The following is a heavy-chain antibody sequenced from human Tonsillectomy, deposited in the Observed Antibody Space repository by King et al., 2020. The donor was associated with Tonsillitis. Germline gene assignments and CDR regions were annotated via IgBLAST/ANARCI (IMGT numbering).Heavy chain of an antibody. CDR2: IIPILGIA. V-gene: IGHV1-69*04. CDR3: ARARRDEAFNF. J-gene: IGHJ3*01. CDR1: GGTFSSYA. Sequence: QLVQSGAEVKKPGSSVKISCKASGGTFSSYAISWVRQAPGQGLEWMGRIIPILGIANYEQKFQGRVTIIADKSTSTAYMELNSLRSEDTAVYYCARARRDEAFNFWGQGTMVTVSS.